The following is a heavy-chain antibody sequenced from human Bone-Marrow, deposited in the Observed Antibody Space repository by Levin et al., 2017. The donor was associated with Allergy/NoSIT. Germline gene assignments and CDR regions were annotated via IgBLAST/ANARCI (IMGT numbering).Heavy chain of an antibody. Sequence: GGSLRLSCAASGFSFTKVWMTWVRQAPGKGLEWVGRIKSETDGGTIDYAAPVKGRFTISRDDSRSTLYLQMNSLKTEDTAVYSCSTGVWARSIRDDYWGQGTLVTVSS. CDR2: IKSETDGGTI. CDR1: GFSFTKVW. D-gene: IGHD2-21*01. J-gene: IGHJ4*02. V-gene: IGHV3-15*01. CDR3: STGVWARSIRDDY.